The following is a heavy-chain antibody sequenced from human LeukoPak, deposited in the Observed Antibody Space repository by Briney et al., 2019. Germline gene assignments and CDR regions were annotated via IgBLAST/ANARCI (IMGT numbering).Heavy chain of an antibody. V-gene: IGHV3-49*04. CDR2: IRSKAYGGTT. D-gene: IGHD3-22*01. Sequence: GGSLRLSCTASGFTFGDYAMSWVRQAPGKGLEWVGFIRSKAYGGTTEYAASVKGRFTISRDDSKSIAYLQMNSLKTEDTAVYYCSTELDNYYDSSGYYYFDYWGQGTLVTVSS. CDR3: STELDNYYDSSGYYYFDY. J-gene: IGHJ4*02. CDR1: GFTFGDYA.